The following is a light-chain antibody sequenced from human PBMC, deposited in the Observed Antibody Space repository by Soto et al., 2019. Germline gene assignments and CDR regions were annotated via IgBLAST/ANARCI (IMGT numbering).Light chain of an antibody. J-gene: IGLJ2*01. Sequence: QSALTQPASVSGSPGQSITISCTGTSGDIGDYDYVSWYQQHPGKAPKLIVYDVVSRPSGVSHRFLASKSDNTASLTISQLQPDDEADYYCSSFSSTCSPLVIFGGGTKLTVL. CDR1: SGDIGDYDY. CDR2: DVV. CDR3: SSFSSTCSPLVI. V-gene: IGLV2-14*01.